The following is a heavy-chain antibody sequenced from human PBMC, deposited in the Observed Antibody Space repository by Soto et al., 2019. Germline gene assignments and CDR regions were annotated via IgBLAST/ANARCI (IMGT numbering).Heavy chain of an antibody. Sequence: EVQLAESGGGLVQPGGSLRLSCAASGFTFSRYDMNWVRQAPGRGLEWISFIRENGDMKIYADSVKGRFTISRDNAKNSLHLQMNSLRVEDTAVDVCVRDETNSSSGYFDLWGRGGLVTVSS. CDR2: IRENGDMK. J-gene: IGHJ2*01. V-gene: IGHV3-48*03. D-gene: IGHD6-19*01. CDR3: VRDETNSSSGYFDL. CDR1: GFTFSRYD.